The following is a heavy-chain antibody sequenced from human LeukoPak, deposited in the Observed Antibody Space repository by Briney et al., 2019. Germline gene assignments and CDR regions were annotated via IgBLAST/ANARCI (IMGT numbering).Heavy chain of an antibody. CDR2: IYHSGST. V-gene: IGHV4-4*02. J-gene: IGHJ3*02. Sequence: SETLSLTCAVSGGSISSSNWWSWVRQPPGKGLEWIGEIYHSGSTNYNPSLKSRVTISVDTSKNQFSLKLSSVTAADTAVYYCARDRTTVTSDAFDIWGQGTTVTVSS. CDR3: ARDRTTVTSDAFDI. CDR1: GGSISSSNW. D-gene: IGHD4-17*01.